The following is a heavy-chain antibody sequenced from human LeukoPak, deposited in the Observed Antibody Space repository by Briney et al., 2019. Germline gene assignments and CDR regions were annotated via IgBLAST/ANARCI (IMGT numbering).Heavy chain of an antibody. V-gene: IGHV4-4*07. CDR1: GGSISSYY. Sequence: SETLSLTCTVSGGSISSYYWSWIRQPAGKGLEWIGRIYTSVSTNYNPSLKSRVTMSVDTSKNQFFLKLSSVTAADTAVYYCARDRILWFGEQFDPWGQGTLVTVSS. J-gene: IGHJ5*02. D-gene: IGHD3-10*01. CDR3: ARDRILWFGEQFDP. CDR2: IYTSVST.